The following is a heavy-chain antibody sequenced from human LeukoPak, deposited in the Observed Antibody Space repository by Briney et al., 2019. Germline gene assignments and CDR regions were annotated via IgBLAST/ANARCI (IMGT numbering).Heavy chain of an antibody. CDR3: ARRDYFDY. V-gene: IGHV4-59*08. J-gene: IGHJ4*02. CDR2: IYYTGST. CDR1: GGSISSYY. Sequence: KPSETLSLTCTVSGGSISSYYWSWIRQPPGKGLEWIGYIYYTGSTNYNPSLKSRVTISVDTSENQFSLNLSSVTAADTAVYYCARRDYFDYWGQGTLVTVSS. D-gene: IGHD2-21*01.